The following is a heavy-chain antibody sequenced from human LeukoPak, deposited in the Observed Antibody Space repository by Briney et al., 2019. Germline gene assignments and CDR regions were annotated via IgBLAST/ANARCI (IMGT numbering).Heavy chain of an antibody. Sequence: GGSPRLSCAASGFTFSSYAMSWVRQAPGKGLEWVSAISGSGGSTYYADSVKGRFTISRDNSKNTLYLQMNSLRAEDTAVYYCAKFGYYDFWSGHTPFDYWGQGTLVTVSS. CDR1: GFTFSSYA. J-gene: IGHJ4*02. CDR3: AKFGYYDFWSGHTPFDY. CDR2: ISGSGGST. V-gene: IGHV3-23*01. D-gene: IGHD3-3*01.